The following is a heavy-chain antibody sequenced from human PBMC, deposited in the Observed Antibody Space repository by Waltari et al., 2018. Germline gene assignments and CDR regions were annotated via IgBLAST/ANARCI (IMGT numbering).Heavy chain of an antibody. Sequence: SCAASGFTFSSYAMSWVRQAPGKGLEWVSAISGSGGSTYYADSVKGRFTISRDNSKNTLYLQMNSLRAEDTAVYYCAKVLRSTPSYGMDVWGQGTTVTVSS. J-gene: IGHJ6*02. CDR3: AKVLRSTPSYGMDV. V-gene: IGHV3-23*01. CDR1: GFTFSSYA. CDR2: ISGSGGST. D-gene: IGHD4-17*01.